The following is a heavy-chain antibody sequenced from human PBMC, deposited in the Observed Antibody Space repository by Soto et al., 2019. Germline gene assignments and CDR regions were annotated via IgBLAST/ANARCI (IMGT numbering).Heavy chain of an antibody. D-gene: IGHD3-3*01. Sequence: QVQLQESGPGLVKPSGTLSLTCAVSGGSISSSNWWSWVRQPPGKGLEWIGEIYHSGSTNYNPSLQGRVTISVDKSTNQFSLKLSSVTAADTAVYYCASHTNDFWSGSRLDYWGQGTLVTVSS. CDR3: ASHTNDFWSGSRLDY. J-gene: IGHJ4*02. CDR1: GGSISSSNW. V-gene: IGHV4-4*02. CDR2: IYHSGST.